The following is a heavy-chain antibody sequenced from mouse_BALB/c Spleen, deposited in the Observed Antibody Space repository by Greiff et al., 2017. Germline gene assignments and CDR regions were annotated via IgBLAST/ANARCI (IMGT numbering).Heavy chain of an antibody. V-gene: IGHV5-9-4*01. Sequence: EVQLQESGGGLVKPGGSLKLSCAASGFTFSSYAMSWVRQSPEKRLEWVAEISSGGSYTYYPDTVTGRFTISRDNAKNTLYLELSSLRSEDTAMYDCAITTYWGQGTLVTVSA. CDR2: ISSGGSYT. CDR1: GFTFSSYA. CDR3: AITTY. J-gene: IGHJ3*01.